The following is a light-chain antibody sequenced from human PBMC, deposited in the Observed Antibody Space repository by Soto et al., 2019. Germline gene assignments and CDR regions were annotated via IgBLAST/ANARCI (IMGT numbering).Light chain of an antibody. Sequence: EIVLTQSPATLPLSPGERATLSCRASQSVSSYLAWYQQKPGQAPRLLIYDASNRATGIPARFSGSGSGTDFTLTISSLEPEDFAVYYCQQRSNWPPLYTFGQGTKVDIK. CDR2: DAS. CDR1: QSVSSY. V-gene: IGKV3-11*01. J-gene: IGKJ2*01. CDR3: QQRSNWPPLYT.